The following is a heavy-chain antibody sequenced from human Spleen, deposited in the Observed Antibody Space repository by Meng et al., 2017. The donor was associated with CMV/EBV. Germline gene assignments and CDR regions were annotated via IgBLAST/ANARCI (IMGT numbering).Heavy chain of an antibody. Sequence: ASVKVSCKASGYTFIGYYIHWVRQAPGQGLEWMGWINPNSGGTNYAQKLQGRVTMTTDTSTSTAYMELRSLRSDDTAVYYCARERTYYDFWSGPEGDAFDIWGQGTMVTVSS. CDR3: ARERTYYDFWSGPEGDAFDI. CDR2: INPNSGGT. J-gene: IGHJ3*02. CDR1: GYTFIGYY. V-gene: IGHV1-2*02. D-gene: IGHD3-3*01.